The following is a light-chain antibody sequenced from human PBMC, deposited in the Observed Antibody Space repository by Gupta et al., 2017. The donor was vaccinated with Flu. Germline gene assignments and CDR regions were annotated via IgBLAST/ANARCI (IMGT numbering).Light chain of an antibody. J-gene: IGLJ1*01. V-gene: IGLV1-44*01. CDR1: SSNVGSNA. Sequence: QSVLAQPPSASGTPGQRVTISCSGSSSNVGSNAVHWYQQVPGTAPKLLIYDNNQRPSGVPDRFSGSKSGTSASLAISGLQSEDEADYYCEAWDDSLNGHYVFGTGTEVTVL. CDR2: DNN. CDR3: EAWDDSLNGHYV.